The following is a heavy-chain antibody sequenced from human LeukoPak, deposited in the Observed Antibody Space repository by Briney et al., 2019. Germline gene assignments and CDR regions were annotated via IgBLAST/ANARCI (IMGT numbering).Heavy chain of an antibody. J-gene: IGHJ5*02. CDR2: IIPIFGTA. CDR3: ARLRITIFGVALTPDNWVDP. D-gene: IGHD3-3*01. Sequence: SVTVSCKASVGTFSSYAISWVRQAPGQGLEWMGGIIPIFGTANYAQKFQGRVTITADESTSTAYMELSSLRSEDTAVYYCARLRITIFGVALTPDNWVDPWGQGTLVTVSS. V-gene: IGHV1-69*01. CDR1: VGTFSSYA.